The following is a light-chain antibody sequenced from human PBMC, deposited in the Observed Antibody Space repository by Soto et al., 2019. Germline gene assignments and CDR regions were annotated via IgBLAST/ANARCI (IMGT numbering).Light chain of an antibody. CDR2: GAS. V-gene: IGKV3-15*01. CDR1: QSVSSN. CDR3: QQYNNWWT. J-gene: IGKJ1*01. Sequence: EIVMTQYPATLSVSPGERATLSCRASQSVSSNLAWYQQKPGQAPRLLIYGASTRATGIPARFSGSGSGTEFTLTISSLHSEDFAVYYCQQYNNWWTFGQGTKVDIK.